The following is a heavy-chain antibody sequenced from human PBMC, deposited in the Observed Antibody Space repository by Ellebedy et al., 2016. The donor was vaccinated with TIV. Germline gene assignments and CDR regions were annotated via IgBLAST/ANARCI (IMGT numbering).Heavy chain of an antibody. CDR3: ARGLNPNYYDSSGYYWDLGGFDP. D-gene: IGHD3-22*01. CDR2: INPSGGST. CDR1: GYTFTSYY. V-gene: IGHV1-46*01. Sequence: ASVKVSXKASGYTFTSYYMHWVRQAPGQGLEWMGIINPSGGSTSYAQKFQGRVTMTRDTSTSTVYMELSSLRSEDTAVYYCARGLNPNYYDSSGYYWDLGGFDPWGQGTLVTVSS. J-gene: IGHJ5*02.